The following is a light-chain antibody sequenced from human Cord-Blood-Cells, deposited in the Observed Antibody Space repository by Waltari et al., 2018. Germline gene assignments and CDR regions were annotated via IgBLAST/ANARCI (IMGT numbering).Light chain of an antibody. J-gene: IGLJ2*01. V-gene: IGLV2-23*02. Sequence: QSALTQPDSVSGSPGQSITISCTGTSSDAGSYNLVSWYKQHPGKAPKLMIYEVSKRPSGVSNRFSGSKSGNTASLTISGLQAEDEADYYCCSYAGSSTLVFGGGTKLTVL. CDR3: CSYAGSSTLV. CDR2: EVS. CDR1: SSDAGSYNL.